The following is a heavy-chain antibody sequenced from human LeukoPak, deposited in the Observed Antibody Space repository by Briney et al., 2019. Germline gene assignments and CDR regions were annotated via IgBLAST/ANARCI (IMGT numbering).Heavy chain of an antibody. CDR2: IKTIAGGGTT. D-gene: IGHD4-17*01. CDR3: TTDNNYGDYGLDY. CDR1: GFTFSSYE. J-gene: IGHJ4*02. V-gene: IGHV3-15*01. Sequence: GGSLRLSCAASGFTFSSYEMNWVRQAPGKGLEWVGRIKTIAGGGTTDYAAPVNGRFTISRDDSKNTLYLQVNSLKTEDTAVYYCTTDNNYGDYGLDYWGQGTLVTVSS.